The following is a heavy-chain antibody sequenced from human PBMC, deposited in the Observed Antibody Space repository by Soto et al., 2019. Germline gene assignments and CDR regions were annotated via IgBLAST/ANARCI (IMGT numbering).Heavy chain of an antibody. CDR2: ISAYNGNT. J-gene: IGHJ4*02. CDR3: ARDLYYDILTGYGTFDY. Sequence: ASVKVSCKASGYTFTSYGISWVRQAPGQGLEWMGWISAYNGNTNYAQKLRGRVTMTTDTSTSTAYMELRSLRSDDTAVYYCARDLYYDILTGYGTFDYWSQGTLVTVSS. D-gene: IGHD3-9*01. CDR1: GYTFTSYG. V-gene: IGHV1-18*01.